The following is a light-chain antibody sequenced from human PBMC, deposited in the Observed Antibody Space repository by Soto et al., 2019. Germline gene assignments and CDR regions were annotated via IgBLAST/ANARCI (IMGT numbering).Light chain of an antibody. V-gene: IGLV1-47*01. Sequence: QCVLTQPPSASGTPGQSGTISCSGSSSNIGSNYVYWYQQLPGTAPKLLIYRNNQRPSGVPDRFSGSKSGTSASLAISGLRSEDEADYYCAAWDDSLSGRDVFGTGTKLTVL. CDR1: SSNIGSNY. CDR3: AAWDDSLSGRDV. J-gene: IGLJ1*01. CDR2: RNN.